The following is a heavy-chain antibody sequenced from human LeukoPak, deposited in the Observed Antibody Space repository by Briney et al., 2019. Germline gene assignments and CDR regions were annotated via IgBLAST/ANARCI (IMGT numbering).Heavy chain of an antibody. D-gene: IGHD3-22*01. V-gene: IGHV3-21*01. Sequence: GGSLRLSCAGSGFTFSSYSMNWVRQAPGKGLEWVSSISSSSSYIYYADSVKGRFTISRDNAKNSLYLQMNSLRAEDTAVYYCARKSDSSGYYSTFYYFDYWGQGTLVTVSS. CDR2: ISSSSSYI. J-gene: IGHJ4*02. CDR3: ARKSDSSGYYSTFYYFDY. CDR1: GFTFSSYS.